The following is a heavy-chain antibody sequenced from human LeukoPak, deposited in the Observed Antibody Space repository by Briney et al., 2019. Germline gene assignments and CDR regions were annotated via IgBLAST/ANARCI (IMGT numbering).Heavy chain of an antibody. CDR1: GGSISSSSYY. V-gene: IGHV4-39*07. J-gene: IGHJ6*03. D-gene: IGHD3-10*01. CDR2: IYYSGST. Sequence: SETLSLTCTVSGGSISSSSYYWGWIRQPPGKGLEWIGSIYYSGSTYYNPSLKSRVTISVDTSKNQFSLKLSSVTAADTAVYYCARCYGSGSYYSRRVYMDVWGKGTTVTVSS. CDR3: ARCYGSGSYYSRRVYMDV.